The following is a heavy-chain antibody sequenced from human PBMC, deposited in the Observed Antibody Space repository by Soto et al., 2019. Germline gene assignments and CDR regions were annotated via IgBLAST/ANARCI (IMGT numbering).Heavy chain of an antibody. CDR3: AKDSGRDGYTPFDY. J-gene: IGHJ4*02. V-gene: IGHV3-9*01. CDR1: GFTFDDFA. Sequence: EVQLVESGGGLVQTGRSLRLSCAASGFTFDDFAMHWVRQPPGKGLEWVSIITWNSGTIAYADSVKGRFTISRDNAKNSLYLQMNSLRAEDTALYFCAKDSGRDGYTPFDYWGQGTLVTVSS. D-gene: IGHD5-12*01. CDR2: ITWNSGTI.